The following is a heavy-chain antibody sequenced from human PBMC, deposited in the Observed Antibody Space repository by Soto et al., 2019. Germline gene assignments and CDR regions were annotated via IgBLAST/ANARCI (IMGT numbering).Heavy chain of an antibody. Sequence: EVQLLESGGGLVQPGGSLRLSCAASGFTFSSYAMSWVRQAPGKGLEWVSAISGSGGSTYYADSVKGRFTISRDNSKNTLYLQMNSLRAEDTAVYYCAKDLVYQLLYSYGSFFDYWGQGTLVPVSS. CDR2: ISGSGGST. J-gene: IGHJ4*02. CDR1: GFTFSSYA. D-gene: IGHD2-2*02. CDR3: AKDLVYQLLYSYGSFFDY. V-gene: IGHV3-23*01.